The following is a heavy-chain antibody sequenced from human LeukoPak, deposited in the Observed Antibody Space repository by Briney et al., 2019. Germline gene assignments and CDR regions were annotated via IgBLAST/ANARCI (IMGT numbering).Heavy chain of an antibody. D-gene: IGHD4-17*01. CDR2: ISSTSSLI. V-gene: IGHV3-21*01. CDR3: ARDSEGLYGDFDTANWFDP. Sequence: PGGSLRLSCAASGFAFRSYSMHWVRQAPGKGLEWVSSISSTSSLIYYADSLEGRFTISRDNAQNSLYLQMNSLRAEDTAVYYCARDSEGLYGDFDTANWFDPWGQGTLVTVSS. J-gene: IGHJ5*02. CDR1: GFAFRSYS.